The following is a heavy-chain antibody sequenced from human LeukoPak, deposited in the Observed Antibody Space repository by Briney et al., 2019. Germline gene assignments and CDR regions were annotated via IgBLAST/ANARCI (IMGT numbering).Heavy chain of an antibody. CDR1: GFTFSSYW. V-gene: IGHV3-74*01. CDR3: ARDIAVAGPNWFDP. Sequence: QPGGSLRLSCAASGFTFSSYWMHWVRQAPGKGLVRVSRINSDGSSTSYADSVKGRFTISRDNAKNTLYLQMNSLRAEDTAVYYCARDIAVAGPNWFDPWGQGTLVTVSS. D-gene: IGHD6-19*01. CDR2: INSDGSST. J-gene: IGHJ5*02.